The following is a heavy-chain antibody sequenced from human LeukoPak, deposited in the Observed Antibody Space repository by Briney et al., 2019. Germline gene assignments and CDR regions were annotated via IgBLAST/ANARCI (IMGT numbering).Heavy chain of an antibody. D-gene: IGHD6-13*01. CDR1: GGSISSSSYY. J-gene: IGHJ4*02. Sequence: LSLTCTVSGGSISSSSYYWGWIRQAPGKGLEWVSYISFSSSYTNYADSVKGRFTISRDNAKNSLYLQMNNLRAEDTAVYYCVRRPEAGDYWGQGTLVTVSS. CDR2: ISFSSSYT. CDR3: VRRPEAGDY. V-gene: IGHV3-11*03.